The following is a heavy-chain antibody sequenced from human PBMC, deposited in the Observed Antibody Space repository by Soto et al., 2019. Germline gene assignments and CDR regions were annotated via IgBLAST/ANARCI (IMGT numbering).Heavy chain of an antibody. V-gene: IGHV6-1*01. CDR2: TYYRSKWYN. Sequence: SQRLSLTCAISGDSVSSNSSAWNWIRHSPSRGLEWLGRTYYRSKWYNDYAVSVKSRITIKPDTSKNQFSLQLNSVTPEDTAVYYCARDLLVTYFDYWGQGTLVNVSS. J-gene: IGHJ4*02. CDR1: GDSVSSNSSA. CDR3: ARDLLVTYFDY. D-gene: IGHD6-13*01.